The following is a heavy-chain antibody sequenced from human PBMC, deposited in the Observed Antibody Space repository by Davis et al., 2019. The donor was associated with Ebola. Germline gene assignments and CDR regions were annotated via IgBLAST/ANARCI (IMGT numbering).Heavy chain of an antibody. CDR1: GGSISSYY. D-gene: IGHD3-10*02. CDR2: IYYSGST. V-gene: IGHV4-59*12. CDR3: ARARYYYGRGRLDP. Sequence: MPSETLSLTCTASGGSISSYYWSWIRQPPGKGLEWIGYIYYSGSTNYNPSLKSRVTISVDTSKNQFYLKLSSVTAADTAVYYCARARYYYGRGRLDPWGQGTLVTVSS. J-gene: IGHJ5*02.